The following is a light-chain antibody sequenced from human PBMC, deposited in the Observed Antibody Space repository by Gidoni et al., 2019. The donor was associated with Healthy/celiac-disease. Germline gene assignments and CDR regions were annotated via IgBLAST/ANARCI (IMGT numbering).Light chain of an antibody. Sequence: EIVMTQSPATLSVSPGERVTLSCRASQSVSSNLAWYQQKPGQAPRLLIYGASTRAAGLPARFSGSGSGTEFTLTISGLQSEDFAVYYCQHYNNWPPYTFXQXTKLEIK. CDR2: GAS. V-gene: IGKV3-15*01. CDR1: QSVSSN. J-gene: IGKJ2*01. CDR3: QHYNNWPPYT.